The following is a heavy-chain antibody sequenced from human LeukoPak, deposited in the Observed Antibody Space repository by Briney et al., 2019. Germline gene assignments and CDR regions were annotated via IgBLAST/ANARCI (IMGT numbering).Heavy chain of an antibody. CDR2: IYPGDSDT. CDR1: GYSFTSYW. CDR3: ATMTTVTTGGTCFDY. D-gene: IGHD4-17*01. J-gene: IGHJ4*02. V-gene: IGHV5-51*01. Sequence: RGESLKISCKGSGYSFTSYWIGWVRQMPGKGLEWMGIIYPGDSDTRYSPSFQGQVTISADKSISTAYLQWSSLKASDTAMYYCATMTTVTTGGTCFDYWGQGTLVTVSS.